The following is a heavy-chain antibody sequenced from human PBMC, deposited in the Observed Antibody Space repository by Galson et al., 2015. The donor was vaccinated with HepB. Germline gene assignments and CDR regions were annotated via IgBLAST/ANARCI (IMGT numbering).Heavy chain of an antibody. CDR3: ARDGYNYAFDL. Sequence: SVKVSCKASGYTFTTYYLHWVRQAPGQGLEWMGMINPTDDSTNYAEKFKGRVTMTRDTSTSTFDMNLSGLRSEDTAMYYCARDGYNYAFDLWGQGTMVTVSS. D-gene: IGHD5-24*01. CDR2: INPTDDST. V-gene: IGHV1-46*01. CDR1: GYTFTTYY. J-gene: IGHJ3*01.